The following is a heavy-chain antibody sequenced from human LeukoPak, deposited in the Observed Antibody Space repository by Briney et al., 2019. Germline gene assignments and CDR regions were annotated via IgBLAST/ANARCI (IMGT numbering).Heavy chain of an antibody. V-gene: IGHV4-39*01. Sequence: PSETLSLTCTVSGGSISSSSYYWGWIRQPPGKGLEWIGSIYYSGSTYYNPSLKSRVTISVDTSKNQFSLKLSSVTAADTAVYYCARGRRIAVAGRPRRRWFDPWGQGTLVTVSS. CDR2: IYYSGST. CDR1: GGSISSSSYY. D-gene: IGHD6-19*01. CDR3: ARGRRIAVAGRPRRRWFDP. J-gene: IGHJ5*02.